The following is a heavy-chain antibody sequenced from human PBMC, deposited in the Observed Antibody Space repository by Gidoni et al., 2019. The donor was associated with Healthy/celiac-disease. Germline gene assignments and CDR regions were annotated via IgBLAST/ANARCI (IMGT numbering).Heavy chain of an antibody. CDR1: GYTFTGYY. D-gene: IGHD6-19*01. V-gene: IGHV1-2*02. CDR3: AREGGGSGWYNEFRWFDP. CDR2: INPNSGGT. Sequence: QVQLVQSGAEVKKPGASVKVSCKASGYTFTGYYMHWVLQAPGQGLEWMGWINPNSGGTNYAQKFQGRVTMTSDTSISTAYMELSRLRSDDTAVYYCAREGGGSGWYNEFRWFDPWGQGTLVTVSS. J-gene: IGHJ5*02.